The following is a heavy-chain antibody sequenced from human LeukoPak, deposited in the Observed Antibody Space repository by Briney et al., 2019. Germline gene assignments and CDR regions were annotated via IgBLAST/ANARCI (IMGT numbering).Heavy chain of an antibody. J-gene: IGHJ6*03. V-gene: IGHV1-8*01. Sequence: GASVKVSCKASGYTFTSYDINWVRQATGQGLEWMGWMNPNSGNTGYAQKFQGRVTMTRNTSISTAYMELSSLRSEDTAVYYCAGTGTASRNYYYYMDVWGKGTTVTVSS. CDR1: GYTFTSYD. CDR3: AGTGTASRNYYYYMDV. CDR2: MNPNSGNT. D-gene: IGHD1-1*01.